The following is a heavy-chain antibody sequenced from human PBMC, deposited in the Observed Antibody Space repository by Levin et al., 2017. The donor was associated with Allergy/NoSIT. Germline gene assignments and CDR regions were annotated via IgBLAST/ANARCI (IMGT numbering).Heavy chain of an antibody. J-gene: IGHJ3*02. Sequence: GGSLRLSCAASGFTLSSYAMHWVRQAPGKGLEWVAVISYDGSNKYYADSVKGRFTISRDNSKNTLYLQMNSLRAEDTAVYYSTSSPYSSGWYGAFDIWGQGTMVTVSS. V-gene: IGHV3-30-3*01. CDR3: TSSPYSSGWYGAFDI. CDR1: GFTLSSYA. D-gene: IGHD6-19*01. CDR2: ISYDGSNK.